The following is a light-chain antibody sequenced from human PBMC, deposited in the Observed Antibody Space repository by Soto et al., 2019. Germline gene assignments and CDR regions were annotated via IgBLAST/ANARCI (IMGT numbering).Light chain of an antibody. Sequence: EIVLTQSPGTLSLSPGERATLSCRASQTVRTNYLAWFQHKPGQAPRLLIYGASSRATGIPDRFSGSGSGTDFNLTINSLEPADFAVYFCQQYSDSPLSFGGGTKVEIK. J-gene: IGKJ4*01. CDR1: QTVRTNY. CDR2: GAS. V-gene: IGKV3-20*01. CDR3: QQYSDSPLS.